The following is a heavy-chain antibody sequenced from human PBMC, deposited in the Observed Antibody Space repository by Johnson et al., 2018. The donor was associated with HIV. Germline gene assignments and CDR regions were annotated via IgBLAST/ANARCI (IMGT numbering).Heavy chain of an antibody. J-gene: IGHJ3*02. Sequence: QVQLVESGGGLVKPGGSLRLSCAASGFSFSDYYMSWIRQAPGKGLEWVSYISSSGSTIYYADSVVKGRFTISRDNAENSVFLQMNSLRVEDTAIYYCAREYEAFDIWGQGTMVTVSS. CDR2: ISSSGSTI. CDR1: GFSFSDYY. CDR3: AREYEAFDI. V-gene: IGHV3-11*04.